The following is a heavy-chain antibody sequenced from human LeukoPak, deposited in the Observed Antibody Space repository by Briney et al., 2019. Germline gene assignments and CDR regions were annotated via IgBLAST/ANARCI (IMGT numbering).Heavy chain of an antibody. CDR2: IYYSGST. D-gene: IGHD3-22*01. J-gene: IGHJ4*02. CDR3: ARRDSGSSGYYRY. Sequence: SETLPLTCTVSGGSISSGGYYWSWIRQHPGEGLEWIGYIYYSGSTYYNPSLKSRVTISVDTSKNQFSLKLSSVTAADTAVYYCARRDSGSSGYYRYWGQGTLVTVSS. V-gene: IGHV4-31*03. CDR1: GGSISSGGYY.